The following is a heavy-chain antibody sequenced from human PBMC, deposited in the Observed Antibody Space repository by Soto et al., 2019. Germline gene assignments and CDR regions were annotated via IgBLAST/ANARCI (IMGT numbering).Heavy chain of an antibody. J-gene: IGHJ4*02. CDR1: GGSISSYY. CDR3: ARQEVVVVPAARYYFDY. Sequence: PSETLSLTCTVSGGSISSYYWSWIRQPPGKGLEWIGYIYYSGSTNYNPSLKSRVTISVDTSKNQFSLKLSSVTAADTAVYYCARQEVVVVPAARYYFDYWGQGTLVTVSS. D-gene: IGHD2-2*01. CDR2: IYYSGST. V-gene: IGHV4-59*01.